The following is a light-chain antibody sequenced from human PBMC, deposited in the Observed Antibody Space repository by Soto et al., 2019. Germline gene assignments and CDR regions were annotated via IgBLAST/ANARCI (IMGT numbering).Light chain of an antibody. CDR3: QQYSIWRT. Sequence: EIVMTQSPATLSVSPGERATFSCRASQSVSSNLAWYQQKPGQAPRLLIYAASTRATGIPARFSGSGSGTEFTLTISSLQSEDFAVYYCQQYSIWRTFGQGTKVDIK. CDR2: AAS. J-gene: IGKJ1*01. V-gene: IGKV3-15*01. CDR1: QSVSSN.